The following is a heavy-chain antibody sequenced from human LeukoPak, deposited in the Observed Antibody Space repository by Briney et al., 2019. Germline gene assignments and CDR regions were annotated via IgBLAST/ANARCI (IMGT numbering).Heavy chain of an antibody. V-gene: IGHV3-30*18. CDR1: GFTFSSYG. Sequence: GRSLRLSCAASGFTFSSYGMHWVRQAPGKGLEWVAFISYDGDDKYYADSVKGRFTISRDNSKNTLSLQMNSLRTEDTAVYYCAKGSDIVVDYWGQGSLVTVSS. D-gene: IGHD2-2*01. CDR3: AKGSDIVVDY. J-gene: IGHJ4*02. CDR2: ISYDGDDK.